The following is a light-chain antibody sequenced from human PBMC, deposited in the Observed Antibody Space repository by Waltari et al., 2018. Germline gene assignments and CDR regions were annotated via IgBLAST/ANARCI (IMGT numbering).Light chain of an antibody. CDR2: ETS. Sequence: DIQMTQSPSSLSASVGDRVTITCRPSQSISYYLNWYQQKPGKAPNLLIYETSNLQSGVPSRCSGSGSGTDFSLTISNLQPEDFVTYYCQQSFRTPLTFGGGTKVEIK. CDR1: QSISYY. J-gene: IGKJ4*01. V-gene: IGKV1-39*01. CDR3: QQSFRTPLT.